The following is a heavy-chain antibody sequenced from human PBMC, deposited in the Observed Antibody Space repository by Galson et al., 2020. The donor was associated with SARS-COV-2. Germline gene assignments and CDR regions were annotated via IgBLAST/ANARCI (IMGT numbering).Heavy chain of an antibody. CDR2: IYTSGST. CDR1: GGSINSGSYY. J-gene: IGHJ4*02. CDR3: ARGGRDGANNYFDY. V-gene: IGHV4-61*02. Sequence: SETLSLTCTVSGGSINSGSYYWTWIRQPAGKGLEWIGRIYTSGSTNYNPSLKSRVTISIDTAKNQFSLKLTSVTAADTAVYYCARGGRDGANNYFDYWGQGTLVTVSS. D-gene: IGHD1-26*01.